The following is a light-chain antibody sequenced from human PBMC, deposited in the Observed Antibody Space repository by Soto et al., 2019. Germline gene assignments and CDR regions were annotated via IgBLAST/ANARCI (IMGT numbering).Light chain of an antibody. V-gene: IGLV2-14*03. CDR1: SSDVGGYNS. CDR3: SSYTSSMTNL. J-gene: IGLJ1*01. Sequence: LKHPASGTGLPGQALPITSKGTSSDVGGYNSASWYQHHPGKAPKLLPYDVGVRPSGVSYRFSGSQSGNTASLTISGLLAAGEGDHFCSSYTSSMTNLFASGTKVTDL. CDR2: DVG.